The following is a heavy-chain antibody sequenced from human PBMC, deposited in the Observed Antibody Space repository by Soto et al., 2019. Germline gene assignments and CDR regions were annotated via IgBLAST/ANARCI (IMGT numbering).Heavy chain of an antibody. J-gene: IGHJ4*02. CDR2: INPNSGGT. D-gene: IGHD3-10*01. Sequence: GASVKVSCKASGYTFTGYYMHWVRQAPGQGLEWMGWINPNSGGTNYAQKFQGRVTMTRDTSISTAYMELSRLRSDDTAVYYCARDPESRSHYGSGSPLGYWGQGTLVTVSS. CDR1: GYTFTGYY. CDR3: ARDPESRSHYGSGSPLGY. V-gene: IGHV1-2*02.